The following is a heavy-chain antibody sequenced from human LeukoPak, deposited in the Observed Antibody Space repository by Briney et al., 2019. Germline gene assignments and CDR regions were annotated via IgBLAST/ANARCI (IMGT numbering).Heavy chain of an antibody. CDR1: GYTFTSYD. J-gene: IGHJ4*02. CDR3: AGGSRRGSYVVY. Sequence: ASVTVSCTASGYTFTSYDINWVRQATGQGLEWMGWMNPNSGNTGYAQKFQGRVTMTRNTSISTAYMELSSLRSEDTAVYYCAGGSRRGSYVVYWGQGTLVTVSS. CDR2: MNPNSGNT. D-gene: IGHD3-16*01. V-gene: IGHV1-8*01.